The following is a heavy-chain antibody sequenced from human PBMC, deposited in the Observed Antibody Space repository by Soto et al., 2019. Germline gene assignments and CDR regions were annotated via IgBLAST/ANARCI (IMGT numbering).Heavy chain of an antibody. Sequence: QVQLQESGPGLVKPSETLSLTCTVSGGSISRYFWSWIRQPPGKGLEWIGYIYYSGSTNYNPSLKSRVTISLDTSKNQFSLKLSSVTAADTAVYYCARGPLGPGLSYWFDPWGQGTLVPVSS. J-gene: IGHJ5*02. CDR2: IYYSGST. CDR1: GGSISRYF. V-gene: IGHV4-59*01. D-gene: IGHD7-27*01. CDR3: ARGPLGPGLSYWFDP.